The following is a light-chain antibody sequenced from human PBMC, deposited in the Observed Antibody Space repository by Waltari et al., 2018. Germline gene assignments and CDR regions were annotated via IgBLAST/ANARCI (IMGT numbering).Light chain of an antibody. V-gene: IGKV1-39*01. Sequence: DIQMTQSPSSLSASVGDRVSIPCRASQSISSHLNWYQQKPGKVPKLLIYAVSNVQSGVPSRFSGSGSGTDFTLTISSLQPEDFATYYCQQTYSTFYTFGQGTKLEI. CDR1: QSISSH. CDR2: AVS. J-gene: IGKJ2*01. CDR3: QQTYSTFYT.